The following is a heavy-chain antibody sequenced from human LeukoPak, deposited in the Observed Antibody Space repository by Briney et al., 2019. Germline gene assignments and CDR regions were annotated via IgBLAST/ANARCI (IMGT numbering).Heavy chain of an antibody. CDR1: GGSISSYY. D-gene: IGHD6-19*01. V-gene: IGHV4-59*08. CDR2: IYYSGST. Sequence: ETLSLTCTVSGGSISSYYWTWLRQPPGKGLEWIGYIYYSGSTNYNPSLKSRVTISVDASKNQFSLKLSSLTAADTAVYYCARRRAVPGFCYFDYRGQGTLVTVSS. CDR3: ARRRAVPGFCYFDY. J-gene: IGHJ4*02.